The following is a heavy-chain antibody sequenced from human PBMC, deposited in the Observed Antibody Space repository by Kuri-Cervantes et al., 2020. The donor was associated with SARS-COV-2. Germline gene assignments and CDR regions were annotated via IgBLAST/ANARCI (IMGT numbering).Heavy chain of an antibody. D-gene: IGHD3-3*01. V-gene: IGHV4-59*12. CDR1: GGSISSYY. Sequence: SETLSLTCTVSGGSISSYYWSWIRQPPGKGLELIGYIYYSGSINYNPSLKSRVTISVDTSKNKFSLKLSSVTAADTAVYYCVKGGARITNSGVVIANWFDPWGQGTLVTVSS. CDR3: VKGGARITNSGVVIANWFDP. CDR2: IYYSGSI. J-gene: IGHJ5*02.